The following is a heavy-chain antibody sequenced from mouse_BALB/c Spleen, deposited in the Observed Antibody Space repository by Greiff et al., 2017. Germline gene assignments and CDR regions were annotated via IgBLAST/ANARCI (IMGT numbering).Heavy chain of an antibody. D-gene: IGHD2-10*02. Sequence: EVNLVESGGGLVKPAGSLKLSCAASGFAFSSYDMSWVRQTPEKRLEWVAYISSGGGSTYYPDTVKGRFTISRDNAKNTLYLQMSSLKSEDTAMYYCARQEYGNYPFAYWGQGTLVTVSA. CDR3: ARQEYGNYPFAY. V-gene: IGHV5-12-1*01. CDR2: ISSGGGST. J-gene: IGHJ3*01. CDR1: GFAFSSYD.